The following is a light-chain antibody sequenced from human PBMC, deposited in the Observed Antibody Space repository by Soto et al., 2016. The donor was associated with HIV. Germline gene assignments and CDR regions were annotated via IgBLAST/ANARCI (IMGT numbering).Light chain of an antibody. CDR1: QSISSW. Sequence: DIQMTRSPSTLSAFVGDRVTITCRASQSISSWLAWYQQKPGKAPKLLIYKASSLESGVPSRFSGSGSGTEFTLTISSLQPDDFATYYCQQYNSYSGTFGQGTKLEIK. V-gene: IGKV1-5*03. CDR3: QQYNSYSGT. CDR2: KAS. J-gene: IGKJ2*01.